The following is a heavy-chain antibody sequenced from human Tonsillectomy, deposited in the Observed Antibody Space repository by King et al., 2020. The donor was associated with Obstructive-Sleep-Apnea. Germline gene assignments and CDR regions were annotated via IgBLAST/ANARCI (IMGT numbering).Heavy chain of an antibody. Sequence: VQLQESGPGLVKPSETLSLTCTVSGGSISSYYWSWIRQPAGKGLEWIGRIYTSGSTNYNPSLKSRVTMSVDTSKNQFSLKLSSVTAADTAVYYCARDGGDIVDTIPFFDYWGQGTLVTVSS. D-gene: IGHD5-12*01. CDR1: GGSISSYY. J-gene: IGHJ4*02. V-gene: IGHV4-4*07. CDR3: ARDGGDIVDTIPFFDY. CDR2: IYTSGST.